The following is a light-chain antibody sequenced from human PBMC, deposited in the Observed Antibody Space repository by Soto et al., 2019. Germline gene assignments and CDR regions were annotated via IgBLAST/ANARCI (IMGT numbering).Light chain of an antibody. Sequence: MTQSPSTLPASVGDRVTITCRASQSIRGNLAWYRQKPGQPPRLLIYGASTRVTGIPARFSGSGSGTEFTLTISSLQSEGFAIYYCQQYNNWPWTFGQGTKVDI. CDR3: QQYNNWPWT. J-gene: IGKJ1*01. CDR1: QSIRGN. V-gene: IGKV3D-15*01. CDR2: GAS.